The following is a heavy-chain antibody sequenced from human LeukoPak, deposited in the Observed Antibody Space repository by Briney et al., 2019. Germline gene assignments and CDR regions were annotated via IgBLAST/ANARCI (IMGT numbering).Heavy chain of an antibody. CDR2: INPNSGGT. V-gene: IGHV1-2*02. D-gene: IGHD4-11*01. CDR1: GYTFTGYY. Sequence: ASVKVSCKASGYTFTGYYMHWVRQAPGQGLEWMGWINPNSGGTNYAQKFQGRVTISVDTSKNQFYLKLSSVTAADTAVYYCARVARHDYTYYPGGNYFDYWGQGTLVTVSS. J-gene: IGHJ4*02. CDR3: ARVARHDYTYYPGGNYFDY.